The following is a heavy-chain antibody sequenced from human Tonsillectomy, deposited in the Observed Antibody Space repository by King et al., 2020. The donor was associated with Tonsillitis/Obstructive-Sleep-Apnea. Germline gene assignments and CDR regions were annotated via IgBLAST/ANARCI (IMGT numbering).Heavy chain of an antibody. J-gene: IGHJ4*02. D-gene: IGHD4-17*01. CDR3: ARDGDPVTTLHYFDY. CDR1: GFTFSSYG. V-gene: IGHV3-33*01. CDR2: IWYDGSNK. Sequence: VQLVESGGGVVQPGRSLGLSCAASGFTFSSYGMHWVRQAPGKGLEWVAVIWYDGSNKYYADSVKGRFTISRDNSKNTLYLQMNSLRAEDTALYYCARDGDPVTTLHYFDYWGQGTLVTISS.